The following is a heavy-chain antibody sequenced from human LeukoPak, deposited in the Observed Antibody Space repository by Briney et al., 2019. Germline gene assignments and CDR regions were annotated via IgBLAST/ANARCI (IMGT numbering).Heavy chain of an antibody. CDR3: ARDPNGDYVGAFDF. CDR2: MHSAGPA. J-gene: IGHJ3*01. CDR1: GFIFSNYA. Sequence: PGGSLRLSCVGSGFIFSNYALVWVRQAPGTGLEWVSAMHSAGPAFYADSVRGRFIMSRDNSKNTLYLQMSSLRDEDSAIYYCARDPNGDYVGAFDFWGKGKMVPVSS. V-gene: IGHV3-23*01. D-gene: IGHD4-17*01.